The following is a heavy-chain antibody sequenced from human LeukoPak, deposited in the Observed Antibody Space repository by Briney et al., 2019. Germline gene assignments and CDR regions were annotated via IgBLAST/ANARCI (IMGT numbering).Heavy chain of an antibody. CDR1: GFTFSSNS. D-gene: IGHD3-16*01. Sequence: QPGGSLRLSCAASGFTFSSNSMNWVRQAPGKGLEWVAVISYDGSNKYYADSVKGRFTISRDNSKNTLYLQMNSLRAEDTAVYYCARDRDGGGDYWGQGTLVTVSS. V-gene: IGHV3-30*03. CDR3: ARDRDGGGDY. J-gene: IGHJ4*02. CDR2: ISYDGSNK.